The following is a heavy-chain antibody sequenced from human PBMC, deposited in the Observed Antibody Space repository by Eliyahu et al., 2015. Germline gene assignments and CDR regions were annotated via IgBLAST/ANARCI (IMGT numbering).Heavy chain of an antibody. CDR3: ARGSVEARLKY. Sequence: QVQLQQWGAGLLKPSETLSLTCAFYGGSFSGDYWSWIRQPPNKGLEWMGELNQRGTTHYNPSLRGRVTMSLDTSRNQFSLNLNSLTAADTAVYYCARGSVEARLKYWGQGTLVTVSS. CDR2: LNQRGTT. CDR1: GGSFSGDY. J-gene: IGHJ4*02. V-gene: IGHV4-34*01. D-gene: IGHD6-6*01.